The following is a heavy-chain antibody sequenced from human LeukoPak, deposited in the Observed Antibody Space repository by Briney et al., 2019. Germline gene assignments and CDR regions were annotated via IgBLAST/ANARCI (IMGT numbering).Heavy chain of an antibody. Sequence: GASVTVSCKASGYTFTSYYMHWVRQAAGQGGEWMGIINPRGGSTSYAQKFQGRVTMTRDMSTSTAYMEMSSLRSEDTAVYYCAREMGTGGYCSSTSCQGGFDYWGQGTLVTVSS. J-gene: IGHJ4*02. CDR3: AREMGTGGYCSSTSCQGGFDY. CDR2: INPRGGST. D-gene: IGHD2-2*01. V-gene: IGHV1-46*01. CDR1: GYTFTSYY.